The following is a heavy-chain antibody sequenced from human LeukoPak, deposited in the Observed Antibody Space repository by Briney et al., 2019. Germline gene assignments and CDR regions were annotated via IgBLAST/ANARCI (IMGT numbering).Heavy chain of an antibody. CDR1: GFTFSRFS. CDR2: ISVNGDNT. J-gene: IGHJ4*02. V-gene: IGHV3-64*01. CDR3: AREPRGTGTIDY. Sequence: PGGSLRLSCAASGFTFSRFSMHWVRQAPGKGLEYVSTISVNGDNTYYANSVEGRFTISRDNSNNMLYLQMGSLRADDMAVYYCAREPRGTGTIDYWGQGTLVTVSS. D-gene: IGHD1-7*01.